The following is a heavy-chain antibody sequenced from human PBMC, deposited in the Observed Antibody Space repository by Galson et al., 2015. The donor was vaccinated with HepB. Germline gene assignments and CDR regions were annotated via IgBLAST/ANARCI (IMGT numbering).Heavy chain of an antibody. D-gene: IGHD2-8*01. V-gene: IGHV3-7*03. J-gene: IGHJ4*02. CDR3: AREHVMVDFDY. Sequence: SLRLSCAASGFTFSSYWMSWVRQAPGKGLEWVANIKQEGSKKYYADYVKGRFTITRDNAKNSLYLQMNSLRAEDTAVYYCAREHVMVDFDYWGQGTLVTVSS. CDR1: GFTFSSYW. CDR2: IKQEGSKK.